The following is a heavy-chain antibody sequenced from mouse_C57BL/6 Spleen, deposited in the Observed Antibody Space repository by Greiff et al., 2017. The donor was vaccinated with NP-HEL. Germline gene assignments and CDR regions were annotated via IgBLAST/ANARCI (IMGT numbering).Heavy chain of an antibody. CDR3: AIYDYDGGYFDY. CDR2: IYPRDGST. CDR1: GYTFTDHT. D-gene: IGHD2-4*01. J-gene: IGHJ2*01. Sequence: QVQLQQSDAELVKPGASVKISCKVSGYTFTDHTIHWLKQSPEQGLEWIGYIYPRDGSTKYNEKFKGKVTLTADKSSSTAYMQLNSLTSEDTAVYFCAIYDYDGGYFDYWGQGTTLTVSS. V-gene: IGHV1-78*01.